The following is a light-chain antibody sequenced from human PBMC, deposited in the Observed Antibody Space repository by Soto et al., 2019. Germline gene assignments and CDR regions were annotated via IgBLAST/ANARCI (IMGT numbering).Light chain of an antibody. Sequence: QSVLTQPPSASGTPGQRVTISCSGSSSNIGSNTVNWYQLLPGTAPTLLIYTNNQRPSGVPDRFSGSKSGTSASLVISGLQSEDEADYFCAAWDDSLNGPVFGGGTKLTVL. CDR1: SSNIGSNT. V-gene: IGLV1-44*01. CDR3: AAWDDSLNGPV. CDR2: TNN. J-gene: IGLJ3*02.